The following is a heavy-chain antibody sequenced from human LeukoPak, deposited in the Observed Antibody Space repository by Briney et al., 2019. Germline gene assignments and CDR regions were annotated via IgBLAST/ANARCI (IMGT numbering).Heavy chain of an antibody. V-gene: IGHV3-21*01. D-gene: IGHD6-6*01. CDR1: GFTFSSYS. CDR3: ARGSSRTGRYFDY. Sequence: PGGSLRLSCAASGFTFSSYSMNWVRQAPGKGLEWVSSISSSSSYIYYADSVKGRFTISRDNAKNSLYLQMNSLRAEDTAVYYCARGSSRTGRYFDYWGQGTLVTVSS. J-gene: IGHJ4*02. CDR2: ISSSSSYI.